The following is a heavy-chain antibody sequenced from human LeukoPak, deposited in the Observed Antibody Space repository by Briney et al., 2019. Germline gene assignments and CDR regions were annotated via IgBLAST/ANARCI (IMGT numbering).Heavy chain of an antibody. CDR2: IYYSGST. V-gene: IGHV4-39*07. D-gene: IGHD6-19*01. J-gene: IGHJ4*02. CDR1: GGSFSSYY. CDR3: ARDLSSSGWWVDFDY. Sequence: SETLSLTCAVYGGSFSSYYWGWLRQPPGKGLEWIGSIYYSGSTYYNPSLKSRVTTSVDTSKNQFSLKLSSVTAADTAVYYCARDLSSSGWWVDFDYWGQGTLVTVSS.